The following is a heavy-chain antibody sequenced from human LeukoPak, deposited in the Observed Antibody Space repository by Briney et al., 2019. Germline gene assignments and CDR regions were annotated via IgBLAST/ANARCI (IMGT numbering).Heavy chain of an antibody. CDR2: IYYSGSA. CDR1: GDSISGFY. CDR3: ARHWDDSSCDAYAFDI. Sequence: SETLSLTCTVSGDSISGFYWSSIRQPAGKGLEWIGYIYYSGSANYNPSLKSRVTISVDTSKNHFSLKLSSVTAADTAVYYCARHWDDSSCDAYAFDIWGQGTMVTVSS. V-gene: IGHV4-59*08. J-gene: IGHJ3*02. D-gene: IGHD3-22*01.